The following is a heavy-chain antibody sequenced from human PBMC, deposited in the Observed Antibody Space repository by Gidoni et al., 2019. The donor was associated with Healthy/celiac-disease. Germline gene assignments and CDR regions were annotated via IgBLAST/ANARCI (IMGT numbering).Heavy chain of an antibody. CDR3: ARGDVGALSSYEYIEYFQH. Sequence: QVQLQESGPGLVKPSQTLSLTCTVSGGSSSSGSYHWSWIRQPAGKGLEWIGRIYTSGSTNYNPSLKSRVTISVDTSKNQFSLKLSSVTAADTAVYYCARGDVGALSSYEYIEYFQHWGQGTLVTVS. CDR2: IYTSGST. V-gene: IGHV4-61*02. J-gene: IGHJ1*01. D-gene: IGHD1-26*01. CDR1: GGSSSSGSYH.